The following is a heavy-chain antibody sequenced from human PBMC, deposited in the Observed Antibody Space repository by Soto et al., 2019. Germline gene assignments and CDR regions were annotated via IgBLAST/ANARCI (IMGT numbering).Heavy chain of an antibody. J-gene: IGHJ4*02. Sequence: GGSLRLSCAASGFTFSSYWMSWVRQAPGKGLEWVANIKQDGSEKYYMDSVKGRFTVSRDNAKNSLYLQMNSLRAEETAVYYCDGAWTTRDYWGQGLPVTVSS. CDR3: DGAWTTRDY. CDR2: IKQDGSEK. V-gene: IGHV3-7*01. D-gene: IGHD4-17*01. CDR1: GFTFSSYW.